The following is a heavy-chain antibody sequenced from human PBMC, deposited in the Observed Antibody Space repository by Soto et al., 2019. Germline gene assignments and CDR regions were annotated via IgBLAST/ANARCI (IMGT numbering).Heavy chain of an antibody. CDR3: ARRSYSGAGDC. CDR2: IKQDGSEK. Sequence: PGGSLRLSCVASGFSFGRYWMSWVRQAPGKGLEWVANIKQDGSEKNYVDSMKGRVTIYRDNAKNSVYLQMNSLRAEDTAVYYCARRSYSGAGDCWGQGTLVTVSS. D-gene: IGHD2-15*01. J-gene: IGHJ4*02. CDR1: GFSFGRYW. V-gene: IGHV3-7*01.